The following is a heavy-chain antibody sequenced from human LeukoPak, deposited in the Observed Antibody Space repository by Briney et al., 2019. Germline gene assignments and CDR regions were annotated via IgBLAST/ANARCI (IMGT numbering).Heavy chain of an antibody. CDR1: GFTFSDYR. V-gene: IGHV3-48*01. CDR2: ISSSSDTI. Sequence: GGSLRLSCAASGFTFSDYRMNWVRQAPGKGLEWVSYISSSSDTIYYVDSVKGRFTISRDNAKNSLYLQMNGLRAEDMALYYCAKGSTTVVTLGVFDYWGQGTLVTVSS. D-gene: IGHD4-23*01. J-gene: IGHJ4*02. CDR3: AKGSTTVVTLGVFDY.